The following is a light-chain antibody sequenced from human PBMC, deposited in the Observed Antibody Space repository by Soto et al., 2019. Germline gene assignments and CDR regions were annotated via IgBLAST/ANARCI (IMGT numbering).Light chain of an antibody. CDR3: QQSYNMYS. CDR1: QSIRSY. V-gene: IGKV1-39*01. CDR2: AAS. J-gene: IGKJ4*01. Sequence: DIPMTQSPSSLSASVGDRVTITCRASQSIRSYLNWYQQKAGKAPKLLIYAASTLQSGVPSRFSGSGSGTDFTLTVSSLQPEDFATYYCQQSYNMYSFGGGTKVEIK.